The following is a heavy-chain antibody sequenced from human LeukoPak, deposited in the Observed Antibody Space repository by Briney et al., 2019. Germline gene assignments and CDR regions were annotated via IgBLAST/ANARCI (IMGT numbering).Heavy chain of an antibody. D-gene: IGHD3-22*01. V-gene: IGHV4-4*07. CDR1: GGSISGYY. CDR2: IYTSGNT. J-gene: IGHJ3*01. CDR3: VRQSDSSGYYYLGAFDF. Sequence: SETLSLTCTVSGGSISGYYWSWIRQPAGKGLEWIGRIYTSGNTNYNPSLKSRLTMSVDTSKNQFSLKLSSVTAADTAVYYCVRQSDSSGYYYLGAFDFWGQGTMVTVS.